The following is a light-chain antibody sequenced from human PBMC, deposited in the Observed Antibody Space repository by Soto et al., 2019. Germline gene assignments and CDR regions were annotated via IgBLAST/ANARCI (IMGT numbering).Light chain of an antibody. CDR1: QSVSSSH. CDR3: QQYGSSSYT. J-gene: IGKJ2*01. V-gene: IGKV3-20*01. CDR2: GAS. Sequence: EIVLTQSPGTLSLSPGERATLSCRASQSVSSSHLAWYQQKPGQAPRLLIYGASSRATGIPDRFSGSGSGTDFTLTVSRLEPEDFAVYYCQQYGSSSYTFGQGNKLEIK.